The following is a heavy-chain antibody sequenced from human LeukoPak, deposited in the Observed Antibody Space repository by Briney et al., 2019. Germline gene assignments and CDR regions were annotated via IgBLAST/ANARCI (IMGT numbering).Heavy chain of an antibody. J-gene: IGHJ3*02. CDR1: GFTVSSNY. V-gene: IGHV3-66*01. CDR2: IYSGGST. CDR3: ARDMMTRYDILQAFDI. D-gene: IGHD3-9*01. Sequence: PGGSLRLSCAASGFTVSSNYMSWVRQAPGKGLEWVSVIYSGGSTYYADSVKGRFTISRDNSKNTLYLQMNSLRAEDTAVYYCARDMMTRYDILQAFDIWGQGTMVTVSS.